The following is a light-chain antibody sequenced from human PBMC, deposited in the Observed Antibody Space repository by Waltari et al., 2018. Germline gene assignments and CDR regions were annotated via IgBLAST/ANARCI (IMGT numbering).Light chain of an antibody. V-gene: IGKV1-33*01. J-gene: IGKJ2*01. Sequence: DIQMTQSPSSLSASVGDRVTITCQASHDISNYLNWYQQKPGKAPKLLIYDASNLETGVPSRFSGSGSGTDFSCTISSLQPEDIATYYCQQFDNLVYTFGQGTKLEIK. CDR3: QQFDNLVYT. CDR2: DAS. CDR1: HDISNY.